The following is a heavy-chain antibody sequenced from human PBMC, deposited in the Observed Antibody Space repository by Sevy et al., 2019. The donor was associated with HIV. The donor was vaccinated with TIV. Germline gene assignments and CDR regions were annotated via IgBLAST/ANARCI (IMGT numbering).Heavy chain of an antibody. CDR3: ARDDGNYYFHY. CDR1: GFTFSKYW. Sequence: GGSLRLSCAASGFTFSKYWMGWVRQAPGKGLEWGANIKQDAGQKYYVYSVKGRFTISRDNAKNSLYLQMNSLRAEDTAVYFCARDDGNYYFHYWGQGTLVTVSS. CDR2: IKQDAGQK. J-gene: IGHJ4*02. V-gene: IGHV3-7*01. D-gene: IGHD1-7*01.